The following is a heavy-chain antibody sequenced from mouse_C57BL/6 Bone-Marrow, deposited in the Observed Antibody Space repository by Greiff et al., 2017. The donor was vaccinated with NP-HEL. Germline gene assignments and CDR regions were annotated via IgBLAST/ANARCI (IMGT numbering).Heavy chain of an antibody. V-gene: IGHV1-81*01. J-gene: IGHJ3*01. CDR3: ARSNYYGSSYF. CDR1: GYTFTSYG. Sequence: VQLQQSGAELARPGASVKLSCKASGYTFTSYGISWVKQRTGQGLEWIGEIYPRSGNTYYNEKFKGKATLPADKSSSTAYMELHSLTSEDSAVYVCARSNYYGSSYFWGQGTLVTVSA. D-gene: IGHD1-1*01. CDR2: IYPRSGNT.